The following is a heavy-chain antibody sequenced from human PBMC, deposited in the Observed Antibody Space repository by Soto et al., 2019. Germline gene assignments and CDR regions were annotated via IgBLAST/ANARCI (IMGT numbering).Heavy chain of an antibody. CDR2: IIPIFGTA. J-gene: IGHJ6*02. D-gene: IGHD4-17*01. V-gene: IGHV1-69*13. CDR1: GGTFSSYA. Sequence: SVKVSCKASGGTFSSYAISWVRQAPGQGLEWMGGIIPIFGTANYAQKFQGRVTITADESTSTAYMELSSLRSEDTAVYYCARDRDGTTPLYGMDVWGQGTTATVSS. CDR3: ARDRDGTTPLYGMDV.